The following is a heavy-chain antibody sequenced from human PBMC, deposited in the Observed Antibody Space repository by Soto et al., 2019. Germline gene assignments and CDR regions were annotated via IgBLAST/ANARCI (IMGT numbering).Heavy chain of an antibody. J-gene: IGHJ6*02. CDR3: AREGFYAGSGKYRYGFSPTRYYGMDV. V-gene: IGHV1-18*01. Sequence: QVHLMQSGAEVKKPGASVKVSCKASGYTLTTYGISWVRQAPGLGLEWMGWFSPCNDETVDAQNLQGRVTMNTDPSPRIAYMQLRSMTPDDSAVYFCAREGFYAGSGKYRYGFSPTRYYGMDVWGQGTTVTVSS. CDR2: FSPCNDET. CDR1: GYTLTTYG. D-gene: IGHD5-18*01.